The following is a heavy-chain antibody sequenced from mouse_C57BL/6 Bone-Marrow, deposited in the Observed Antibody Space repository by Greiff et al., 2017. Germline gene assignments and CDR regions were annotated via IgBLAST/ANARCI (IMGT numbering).Heavy chain of an antibody. CDR2: IDPSDSYT. CDR1: GYTFTSYW. V-gene: IGHV1-69*01. CDR3: ARGGDGYSAIYYYAMDY. J-gene: IGHJ4*01. D-gene: IGHD2-3*01. Sequence: QVQLQQPGAELVMPGASVKLSCKASGYTFTSYWMHWVKQRPGQGLEWIGEIDPSDSYTNYNQKFKGKSTLTVDKSSSTAYMQLSSLTSEDSAVYYCARGGDGYSAIYYYAMDYWGQGTSVTVSS.